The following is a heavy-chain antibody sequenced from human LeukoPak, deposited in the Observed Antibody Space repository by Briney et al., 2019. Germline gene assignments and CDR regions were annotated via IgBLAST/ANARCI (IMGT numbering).Heavy chain of an antibody. CDR2: IYYSGST. Sequence: SETLSLTCTVSGGSMFSYYWSWIRQSPGKGLEWIGSIYYSGSTYYNPSLKSRVTISVDTSKNQFSLKLSSVTAADTAVYYCAREYSSSWSPVYYYYYMDVWGKGTTVTVSS. D-gene: IGHD6-13*01. V-gene: IGHV4-59*12. J-gene: IGHJ6*03. CDR3: AREYSSSWSPVYYYYYMDV. CDR1: GGSMFSYY.